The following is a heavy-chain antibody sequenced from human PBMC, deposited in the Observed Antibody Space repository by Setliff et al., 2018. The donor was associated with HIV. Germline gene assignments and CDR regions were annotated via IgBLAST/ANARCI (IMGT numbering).Heavy chain of an antibody. Sequence: ASVKVSCKSSGYTFTKYGITWVRQTPGQGLEWMGWISANNGSSYFAQKLQDRVTMTSDTSTSTAYMELRSLRSDDTAVYYCARVRERVTIFGVVRDFDSWGQGTLVTVSS. CDR1: GYTFTKYG. J-gene: IGHJ4*02. CDR3: ARVRERVTIFGVVRDFDS. CDR2: ISANNGSS. D-gene: IGHD3-3*01. V-gene: IGHV1-18*01.